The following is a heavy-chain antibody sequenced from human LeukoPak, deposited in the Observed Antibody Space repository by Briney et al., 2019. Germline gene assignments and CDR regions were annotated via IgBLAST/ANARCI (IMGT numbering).Heavy chain of an antibody. D-gene: IGHD3-10*01. CDR1: GITLSNYG. CDR3: AKRGVVIRVILVGFHKEANYFDS. Sequence: GGSLRLSCAVSGITLSNYGMSWVRQAPGKGLEWVAGISDSGGSTKYADSVKGRFTISRDNPRNTLYLQMNSLRAEDTAVYFCAKRGVVIRVILVGFHKEANYFDSWGQGALVTVSS. J-gene: IGHJ4*02. CDR2: ISDSGGST. V-gene: IGHV3-23*01.